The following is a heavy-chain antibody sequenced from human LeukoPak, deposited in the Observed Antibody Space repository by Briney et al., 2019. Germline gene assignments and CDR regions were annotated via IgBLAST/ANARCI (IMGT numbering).Heavy chain of an antibody. CDR1: GFTFKNYA. V-gene: IGHV3-64D*06. CDR2: ISYNGDST. CDR3: VKRAGRKTDDSGWQYYFDY. J-gene: IGHJ4*02. D-gene: IGHD6-19*01. Sequence: QTGGSLRLSCSASGFTFKNYAMHWVRQPPAQGLEYVSAISYNGDSTYYADSVKGRFTISRDSSKNTVDLQMSSLRAEDTAVYCCVKRAGRKTDDSGWQYYFDYWGQGTLVTVSS.